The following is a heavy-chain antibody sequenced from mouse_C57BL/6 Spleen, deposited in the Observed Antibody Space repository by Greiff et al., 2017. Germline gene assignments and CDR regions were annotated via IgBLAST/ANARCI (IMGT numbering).Heavy chain of an antibody. V-gene: IGHV1-50*01. CDR3: ASRTGWYFDV. Sequence: VQLQQPGAELVKPGASVKLSCKASGYTFTRYWMQWVQQRPGPGLEWIGELDPSDRYPTYTQKFTGKATLTVATSSSTAYIQLSSLTSEDSAVYYGASRTGWYFDVGGTGTTVTVSS. J-gene: IGHJ1*03. CDR2: LDPSDRYP. CDR1: GYTFTRYW.